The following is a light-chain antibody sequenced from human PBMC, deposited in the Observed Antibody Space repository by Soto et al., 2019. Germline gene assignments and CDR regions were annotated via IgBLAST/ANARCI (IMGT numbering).Light chain of an antibody. CDR1: QNIDIS. V-gene: IGKV1-39*01. CDR3: HQSATTPWT. Sequence: DIQMTQSPASLSASIGDTVTIACRASQNIDISLNWYQHKPGTVPKLLIYAASGLQTGVPSRFSGSGSGTDFSLTISSLQPEDFATYYCHQSATTPWTFVQRTTMDI. CDR2: AAS. J-gene: IGKJ1*01.